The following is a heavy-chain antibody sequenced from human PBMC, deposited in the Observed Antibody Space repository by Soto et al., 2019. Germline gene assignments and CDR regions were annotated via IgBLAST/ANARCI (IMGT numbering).Heavy chain of an antibody. Sequence: ASVKVSCKASGYTFTSYYMHWVRQAPGQGLEWMGIINPSGGSTSYAQKFQGRVTMTRDTSTSTVYMELSSLRSEDTAAYYCARAGERLAYCGGDCYSVGNWFDPWGQGTLVTVSS. J-gene: IGHJ5*02. CDR2: INPSGGST. CDR3: ARAGERLAYCGGDCYSVGNWFDP. CDR1: GYTFTSYY. V-gene: IGHV1-46*01. D-gene: IGHD2-21*02.